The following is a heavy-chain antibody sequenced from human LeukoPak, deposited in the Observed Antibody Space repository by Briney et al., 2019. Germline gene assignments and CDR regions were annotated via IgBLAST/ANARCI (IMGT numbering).Heavy chain of an antibody. V-gene: IGHV3-21*01. J-gene: IGHJ4*02. Sequence: GGSLRLSCAASGFIFNNYSMNWVRQAPGKELEWVSSISSSSSYIYYADSVKGRFTISRDNSKNTLYLQMNSLRAEDTAVYYCARGVGIAVAGTEGDFDYWGQGTLVTVSS. CDR1: GFIFNNYS. CDR3: ARGVGIAVAGTEGDFDY. D-gene: IGHD6-19*01. CDR2: ISSSSSYI.